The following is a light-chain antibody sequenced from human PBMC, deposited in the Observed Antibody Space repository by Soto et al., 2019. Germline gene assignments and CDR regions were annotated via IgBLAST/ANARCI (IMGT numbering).Light chain of an antibody. CDR2: DVT. Sequence: QSVLTQSPSASGSPGQSVTISCTGTSSDIGGYNSVSWYQQHPGKAPKVMIYDVTKRPSGVPDRFSGSKPGNTASLTVSALQAEDEAHYYCSSFTAGNHLVLGNGTKVT. CDR3: SSFTAGNHLV. V-gene: IGLV2-8*01. J-gene: IGLJ1*01. CDR1: SSDIGGYNS.